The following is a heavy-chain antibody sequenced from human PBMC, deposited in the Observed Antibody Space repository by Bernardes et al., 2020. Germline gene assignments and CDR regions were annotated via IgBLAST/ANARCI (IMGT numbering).Heavy chain of an antibody. Sequence: GESLKISCQGSGYSFSNYWIGWVRQMPGKGLEWMGIILPGDSDTRYSPSFQGQVTMSVDKSINTAYLQWSSLKASDTAIYYCATPSQYDFWSGYYVIAFDIWGQGTKVTVSP. CDR2: ILPGDSDT. CDR3: ATPSQYDFWSGYYVIAFDI. CDR1: GYSFSNYW. J-gene: IGHJ3*02. D-gene: IGHD3-3*01. V-gene: IGHV5-51*01.